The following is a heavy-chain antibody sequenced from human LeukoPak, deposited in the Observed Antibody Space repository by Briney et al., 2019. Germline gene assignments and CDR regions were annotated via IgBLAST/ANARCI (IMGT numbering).Heavy chain of an antibody. CDR1: GFTFSSYS. V-gene: IGHV3-48*04. Sequence: GGSLRLSCAASGFTFSSYSMNWVRQAPGKGLEWVSYISSCSSTIYYADSVKGRFTISRDNAKNSLYLQMNSLRAEDTAVYYCARSVVAATETFDYWGQGTLVTVSS. D-gene: IGHD2-15*01. CDR2: ISSCSSTI. CDR3: ARSVVAATETFDY. J-gene: IGHJ4*02.